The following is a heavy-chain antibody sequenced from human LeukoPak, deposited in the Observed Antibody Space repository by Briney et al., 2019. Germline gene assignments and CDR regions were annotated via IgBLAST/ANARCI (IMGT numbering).Heavy chain of an antibody. V-gene: IGHV3-30*18. CDR3: AKAILWFGECPDY. J-gene: IGHJ4*02. D-gene: IGHD3-10*01. CDR1: GFTFSSYG. Sequence: GGSLRLSCAASGFTFSSYGMHCVRQAPGKGLEWVAVISYDGSNKYYADSVKGRFTISRDNSKNTLYLQMNSLRAEDTAVYYCAKAILWFGECPDYWGQGTLVTVSS. CDR2: ISYDGSNK.